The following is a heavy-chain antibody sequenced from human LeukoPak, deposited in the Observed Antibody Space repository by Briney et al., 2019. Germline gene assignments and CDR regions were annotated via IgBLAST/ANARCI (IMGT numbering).Heavy chain of an antibody. CDR1: GYTFTSYA. V-gene: IGHV1-3*01. CDR3: ARGGVATIRTPFDY. CDR2: INAGNANT. D-gene: IGHD5-12*01. Sequence: GASVKVSCKASGYTFTSYAMHWVRQAPGQRLEWMGWINAGNANTKYSQKFQGRVTITRDTSASTAYMELSSLRSEDTAVYYCARGGVATIRTPFDYWGQGTLVTVSS. J-gene: IGHJ4*02.